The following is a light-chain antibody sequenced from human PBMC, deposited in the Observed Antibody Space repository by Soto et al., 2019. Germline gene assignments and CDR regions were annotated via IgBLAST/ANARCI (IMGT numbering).Light chain of an antibody. CDR2: AAS. Sequence: AIQMTQSPSSLSTSVGDRVTITCRASQDIRSDLGWYQQKPGKAPKLLIYAASTLQSGVPSRFSGSGSGTDFTLTISSLQPDYFATYYCLQDYNYPWTFGQGTKVEIK. J-gene: IGKJ1*01. CDR1: QDIRSD. V-gene: IGKV1-6*01. CDR3: LQDYNYPWT.